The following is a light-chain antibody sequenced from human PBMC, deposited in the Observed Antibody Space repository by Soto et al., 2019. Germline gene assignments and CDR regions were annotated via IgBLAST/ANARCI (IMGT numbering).Light chain of an antibody. Sequence: DIQMVQSPSCLCACVGDRVAISCRASQSISSYLNWYQQKPGKAPNLLIYSASTLQSGVPSRFRGSGSGTEFTLTISSLQPEDFATYYCQQSHSNPITFGQGTRLEIK. CDR2: SAS. CDR3: QQSHSNPIT. J-gene: IGKJ5*01. V-gene: IGKV1-39*01. CDR1: QSISSY.